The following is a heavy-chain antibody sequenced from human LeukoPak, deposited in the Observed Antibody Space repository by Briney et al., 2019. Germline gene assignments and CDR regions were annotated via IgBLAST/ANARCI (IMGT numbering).Heavy chain of an antibody. D-gene: IGHD3-22*01. V-gene: IGHV4-59*11. Sequence: SETLSLTCTVSGGSISSHYWSWIRQPPGKGLEWIGYIYYSGSTNYNPSLKSRVTISVDTSENQFSLKLSSVTAADTAVYYCARGFDSSGYLFDYWGQGTLVTVSS. CDR2: IYYSGST. CDR3: ARGFDSSGYLFDY. J-gene: IGHJ4*02. CDR1: GGSISSHY.